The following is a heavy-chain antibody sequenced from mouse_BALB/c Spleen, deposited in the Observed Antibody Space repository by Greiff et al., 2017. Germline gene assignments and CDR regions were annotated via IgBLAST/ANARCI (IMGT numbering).Heavy chain of an antibody. V-gene: IGHV14-1*02. D-gene: IGHD2-1*01. CDR1: GFNIKDYY. CDR3: ARYYGNYLYYFDD. CDR2: IDPENGNT. Sequence: EVQLQQSGAELVRPGALVKLSCKASGFNIKDYYMHWVKQRPEQGLEWIGWIDPENGNTIYDPKFQGKASITADTSSNTAYLQLSSLTSEDTAVYYCARYYGNYLYYFDDWGQGTTLTVSS. J-gene: IGHJ2*01.